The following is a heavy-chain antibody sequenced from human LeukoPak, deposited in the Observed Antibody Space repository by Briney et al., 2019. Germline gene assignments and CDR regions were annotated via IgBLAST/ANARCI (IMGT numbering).Heavy chain of an antibody. CDR1: GFIFSDYE. D-gene: IGHD1-26*01. CDR2: IRSGGTTI. CDR3: ARDKGSDGIDL. Sequence: GGSLRLSCAASGFIFSDYEMNWVRQAPGKGLEWVAYIRSGGTTIYYADSVKGRFTISKDNAKNSLYLQMNRLRDEDTALYYCARDKGSDGIDLWGQGTPVTVSS. V-gene: IGHV3-48*03. J-gene: IGHJ4*02.